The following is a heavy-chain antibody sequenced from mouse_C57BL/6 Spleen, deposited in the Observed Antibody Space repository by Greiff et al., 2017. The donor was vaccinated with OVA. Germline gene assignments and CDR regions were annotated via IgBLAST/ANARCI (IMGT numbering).Heavy chain of an antibody. V-gene: IGHV5-17*01. CDR3: ASYGSSYGEYAMDY. D-gene: IGHD1-1*01. CDR2: ISSGSSTI. J-gene: IGHJ4*01. CDR1: GFTFSDYG. Sequence: EVKLVESGGGLVKPGGSLKLSCAASGFTFSDYGMHWVRQAPEKGLEWVAYISSGSSTIYYADTVKGRFTISRDTAKNTLFLQMTSLRSEDTAMYYCASYGSSYGEYAMDYWGQGTSVTVSS.